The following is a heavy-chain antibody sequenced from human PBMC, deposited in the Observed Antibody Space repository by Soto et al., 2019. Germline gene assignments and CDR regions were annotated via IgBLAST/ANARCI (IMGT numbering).Heavy chain of an antibody. Sequence: SETLSLTCTVSGGSISSSSYYWGWIRQPPGKGLEWIGSIYYSGSTYYNPSLKSRVTISVDTSKNQFSLKLSSVTAADTAVYYCARGGWCGSGGSQCGMDVWGQGTTVTVAS. CDR2: IYYSGST. CDR3: ARGGWCGSGGSQCGMDV. J-gene: IGHJ6*02. CDR1: GGSISSSSYY. V-gene: IGHV4-39*01. D-gene: IGHD3-10*01.